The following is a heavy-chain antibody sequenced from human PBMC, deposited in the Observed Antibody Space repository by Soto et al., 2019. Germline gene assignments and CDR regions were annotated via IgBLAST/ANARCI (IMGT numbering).Heavy chain of an antibody. D-gene: IGHD3-22*01. Sequence: QVPLVQSGAEVKKPGSSVKVSCKASGGTFSSYAISWVRQAPGQGLEWMGGIIPIFGTANYAQKFQGRVTITADESTSTAYMELSSLRSEDTAVYYCARAQSYYRAYYYDSSGSQALDYWGQGTLVTVSS. CDR2: IIPIFGTA. V-gene: IGHV1-69*01. J-gene: IGHJ4*02. CDR1: GGTFSSYA. CDR3: ARAQSYYRAYYYDSSGSQALDY.